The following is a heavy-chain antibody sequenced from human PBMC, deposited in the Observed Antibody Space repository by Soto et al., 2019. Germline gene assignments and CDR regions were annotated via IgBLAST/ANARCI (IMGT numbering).Heavy chain of an antibody. D-gene: IGHD1-1*01. Sequence: EVQLVETGGGLIQPGGSLRLSGTASGFTVSSNYMTWVRQAPGKGLEWVSVIYSGGNTYYADSVKGRFTSSRDKSKNTLYLQMNSLRAEDTAVYYCAGATGRYWGQGTLVTVSS. J-gene: IGHJ4*02. CDR1: GFTVSSNY. V-gene: IGHV3-53*02. CDR2: IYSGGNT. CDR3: AGATGRY.